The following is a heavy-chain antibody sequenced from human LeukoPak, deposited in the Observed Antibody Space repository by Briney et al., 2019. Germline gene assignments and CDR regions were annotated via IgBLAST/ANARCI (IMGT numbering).Heavy chain of an antibody. CDR3: AKDILVGYQLLIFDY. V-gene: IGHV3-23*01. D-gene: IGHD2-2*01. J-gene: IGHJ4*02. CDR1: GFTFSSYA. CDR2: ISGSGGST. Sequence: PGGSLRLSCAASGFTFSSYAMSWVRQAPGKGLGWVSAISGSGGSTYYADSVKGRFTISRDNSKNTLYLQMNSLRAEDTAVYYCAKDILVGYQLLIFDYWGQGTLVTVSS.